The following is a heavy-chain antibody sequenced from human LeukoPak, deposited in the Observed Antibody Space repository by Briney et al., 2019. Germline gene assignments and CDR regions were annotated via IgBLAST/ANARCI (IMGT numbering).Heavy chain of an antibody. CDR3: ATGYCSSTSCFR. D-gene: IGHD2-2*01. Sequence: GGSLRLSCAASGFTFSSCEMNWVRQAPGKGLEWVSYIGSSGSTIYYADSVKGRFTISRDNAKNSLYLQMNSLRAEDTAVYYCATGYCSSTSCFRWGQGTLVTVSS. CDR2: IGSSGSTI. CDR1: GFTFSSCE. J-gene: IGHJ4*02. V-gene: IGHV3-48*03.